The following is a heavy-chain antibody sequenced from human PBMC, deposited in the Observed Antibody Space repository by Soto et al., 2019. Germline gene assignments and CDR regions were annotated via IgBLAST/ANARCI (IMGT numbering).Heavy chain of an antibody. CDR3: ARVVVVAATPTYNWFDP. J-gene: IGHJ5*02. CDR1: GYTFTSYA. Sequence: ASVKVSCKASGYTFTSYAMHWVRQAPGQRLEWMGWINAGNGNTKYSQKFQGRVTITRDTSASTAYMELSSLRSEDTAVYYCARVVVVAATPTYNWFDPWGQGTLVTVSS. V-gene: IGHV1-3*01. CDR2: INAGNGNT. D-gene: IGHD2-15*01.